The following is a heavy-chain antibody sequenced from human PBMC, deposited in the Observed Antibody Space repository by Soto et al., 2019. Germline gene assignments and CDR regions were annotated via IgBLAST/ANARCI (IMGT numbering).Heavy chain of an antibody. Sequence: GGSLRLSCAASGFTFSSYAMSWVRQAPGKGLEWVSAISGSGGSTYYADSVKGRFTISRDNSKNTLYLQMNSLRAEDTAVYYCAKGPSVVVILHTFDYWGQGTLVTVSS. CDR3: AKGPSVVVILHTFDY. D-gene: IGHD3-22*01. J-gene: IGHJ4*02. CDR2: ISGSGGST. CDR1: GFTFSSYA. V-gene: IGHV3-23*01.